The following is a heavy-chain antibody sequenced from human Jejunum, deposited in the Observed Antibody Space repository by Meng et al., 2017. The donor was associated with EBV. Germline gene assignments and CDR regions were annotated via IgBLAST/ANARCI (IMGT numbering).Heavy chain of an antibody. D-gene: IGHD3-22*01. J-gene: IGHJ4*02. CDR1: GGSISDNDW. CDR2: IYHGGGT. CDR3: AGNGYYALEY. Sequence: QGQLQEAGPRLEKPSGTLALTGCVSGGSISDNDWWSWVRQPPGKGREWCGDIYHGGGTNYNSSLESRVTISVDKSKNQFSLKLNSVTVADTAVYYCAGNGYYALEYWGPGILVTVSS. V-gene: IGHV4-4*02.